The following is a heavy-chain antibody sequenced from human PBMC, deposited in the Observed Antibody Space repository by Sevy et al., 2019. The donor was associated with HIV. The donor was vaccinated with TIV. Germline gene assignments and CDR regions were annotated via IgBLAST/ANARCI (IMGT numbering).Heavy chain of an antibody. J-gene: IGHJ6*02. Sequence: GGSLRISCAASGFTFSSYRMNWVRQAPGKGLEWVSSISSSSSYIYYADSVKGRFTISRDNAKNSLYLQMNSLRAEDTAVYYCVREPLNWNPGVGFYYGIDVWGQGTTVTVSS. CDR3: VREPLNWNPGVGFYYGIDV. CDR2: ISSSSSYI. V-gene: IGHV3-21*01. CDR1: GFTFSSYR. D-gene: IGHD1-20*01.